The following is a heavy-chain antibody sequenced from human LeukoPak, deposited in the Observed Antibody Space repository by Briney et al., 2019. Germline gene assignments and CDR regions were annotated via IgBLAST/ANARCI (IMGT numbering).Heavy chain of an antibody. J-gene: IGHJ5*02. CDR1: GGTFSSYA. CDR2: IIPIFGTA. V-gene: IGHV1-69*05. D-gene: IGHD5-24*01. Sequence: ASVKVSCKASGGTFSSYAISWVRQAPGQGLEWMGGIIPIFGTANYAQKFQGRVTITTDESASTVYMELSSLRSEDTAVYYCARGKLQGWFDPWGQGTLVTVSS. CDR3: ARGKLQGWFDP.